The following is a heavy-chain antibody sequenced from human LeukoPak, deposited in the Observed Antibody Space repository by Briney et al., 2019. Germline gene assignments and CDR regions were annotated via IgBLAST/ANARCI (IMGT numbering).Heavy chain of an antibody. V-gene: IGHV3-23*01. Sequence: PGGSLRLSCAASGFTFSAYGMSWVRQAPGKGLEWVSHISDTVRDTWYANSVKGRFIIPRDNSRDTVYLQMSSLRPEDTALYFCAKDNYGGIFASWGQGTLVTVSS. J-gene: IGHJ4*02. CDR3: AKDNYGGIFAS. D-gene: IGHD4-17*01. CDR2: ISDTVRDT. CDR1: GFTFSAYG.